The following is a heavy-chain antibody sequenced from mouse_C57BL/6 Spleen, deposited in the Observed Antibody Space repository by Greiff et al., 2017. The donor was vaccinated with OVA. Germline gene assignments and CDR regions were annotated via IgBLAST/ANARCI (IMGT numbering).Heavy chain of an antibody. D-gene: IGHD2-3*01. Sequence: EVQLVESGGGLVQPGGSLSLSCAASGFTFTDYYMSWVRQPPGQALEWLGFIRNKANGYTTEYSASVKGRFTISRDNSQSFLYLHMSSLRAEHRSTFYSASRISFGYYGYWYFDVWGTGTTLTVSS. V-gene: IGHV7-3*01. J-gene: IGHJ1*03. CDR1: GFTFTDYY. CDR2: IRNKANGYTT. CDR3: ASRISFGYYGYWYFDV.